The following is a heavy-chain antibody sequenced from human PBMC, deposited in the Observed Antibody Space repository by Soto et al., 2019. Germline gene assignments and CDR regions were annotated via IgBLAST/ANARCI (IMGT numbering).Heavy chain of an antibody. CDR3: ARTTGLNWFDP. J-gene: IGHJ5*02. CDR1: GFTFSSYG. D-gene: IGHD1-1*01. V-gene: IGHV3-33*01. CDR2: IWYDGSNK. Sequence: PGGSLRLSCAASGFTFSSYGMHWVRQAPGKGLEWVAVIWYDGSNKHYADSVKGRFTISRDNSKNTLYLQMNSLRAEDTAVYYCARTTGLNWFDPWGQGTLVTVSS.